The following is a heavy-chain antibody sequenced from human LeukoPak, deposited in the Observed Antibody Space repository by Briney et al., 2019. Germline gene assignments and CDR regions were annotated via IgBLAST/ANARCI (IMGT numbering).Heavy chain of an antibody. D-gene: IGHD3-22*01. Sequence: SETLSLTCTVSGGSISSYYWSWIRQPAGKGLEWIGYIYYSGSTNYNPSLKSRVTISVDTSKNQFSLKLSSVTAADTAVYYCARTYYYDSSGYYYFDYWGQGTLVTVSS. CDR1: GGSISSYY. CDR3: ARTYYYDSSGYYYFDY. V-gene: IGHV4-59*08. CDR2: IYYSGST. J-gene: IGHJ4*02.